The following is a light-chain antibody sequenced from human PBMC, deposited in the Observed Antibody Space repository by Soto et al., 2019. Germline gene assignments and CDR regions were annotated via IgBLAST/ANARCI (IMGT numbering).Light chain of an antibody. CDR3: HHYGST. CDR2: GAS. J-gene: IGKJ1*01. CDR1: QTVTSTY. V-gene: IGKV3-20*01. Sequence: EIVLTQSPCTLSLSPGERATLSCRASQTVTSTYLAWYQQKPGQAPRLLIYGASSRATGIPERFSGSGSGTDFTLTISRLEPEDFAVYYCHHYGSTFGQGTKVDIK.